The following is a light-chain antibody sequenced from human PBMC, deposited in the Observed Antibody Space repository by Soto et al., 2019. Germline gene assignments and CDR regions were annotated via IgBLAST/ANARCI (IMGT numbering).Light chain of an antibody. Sequence: DIQMTQSPSSLSASVGDRVTITCWASQDINNYVGWYQQKQGKVPKLLIYAASTLQSGVPSRFSGSGSGTDFTLTISSLQPEDVATYYCQHYNGAPWTFGQGTKVEIK. V-gene: IGKV1-27*01. CDR3: QHYNGAPWT. J-gene: IGKJ1*01. CDR2: AAS. CDR1: QDINNY.